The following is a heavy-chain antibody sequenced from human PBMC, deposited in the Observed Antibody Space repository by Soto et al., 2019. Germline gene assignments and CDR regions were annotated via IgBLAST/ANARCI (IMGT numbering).Heavy chain of an antibody. J-gene: IGHJ6*03. D-gene: IGHD3-3*01. CDR2: ISGSGGST. Sequence: GGSLRLSCAASGFTFSSYAMSWVRQAPGKGLEWVSAISGSGGSTYYADSVKGRFTISRDNSKNTLYLQMNSLRAEDTAVYYCAKGTSSTYYDFWSGYYIYYYYYMDVWGKGTTVTVSS. CDR3: AKGTSSTYYDFWSGYYIYYYYYMDV. V-gene: IGHV3-23*01. CDR1: GFTFSSYA.